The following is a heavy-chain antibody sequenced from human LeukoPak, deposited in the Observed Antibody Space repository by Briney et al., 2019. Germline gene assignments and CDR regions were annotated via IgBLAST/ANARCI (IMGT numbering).Heavy chain of an antibody. Sequence: QPGGSLRLSCAASGFTFSSYSMNWVRQAPGRGLEWVTVIWDDGSIKYYSDSVKGRFTISRDNSKDTLYLQMNSLRAEDTAVYYCARAVGPFDFWGPGTRVIVSS. CDR1: GFTFSSYS. J-gene: IGHJ3*01. CDR2: IWDDGSIK. CDR3: ARAVGPFDF. V-gene: IGHV3-33*08.